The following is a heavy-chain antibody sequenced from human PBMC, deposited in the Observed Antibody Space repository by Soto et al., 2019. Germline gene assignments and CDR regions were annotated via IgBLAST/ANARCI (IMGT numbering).Heavy chain of an antibody. V-gene: IGHV3-9*01. CDR1: GFTFDDYA. CDR3: PGSSSYVYWSGYYASNLAIDY. CDR2: ISWNSGSI. D-gene: IGHD3-3*01. J-gene: IGHJ4*02. Sequence: GGSLRLSCAASGFTFDDYAMHWVRQAPGKGLEWVSGISWNSGSIGYADSVKGRFTISRDNAKNSLYLQMNSLRAEDTALYYCPGSSSYVYWSGYYASNLAIDYCRQGTLVTVSS.